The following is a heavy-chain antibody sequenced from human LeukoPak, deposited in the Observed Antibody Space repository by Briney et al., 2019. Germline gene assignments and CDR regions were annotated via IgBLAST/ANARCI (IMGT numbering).Heavy chain of an antibody. Sequence: GGSLRLSCVGSGFSFSTYTMNWVRQAPGKGLEWVANIKQDGSEKYYVDSVKGRFTISRDNAKNSLYLQMNSLRAEDTAVYYCARDYYGSGSYYPPFDPWGQGTLVTVSS. D-gene: IGHD3-10*01. CDR1: GFSFSTYT. V-gene: IGHV3-7*03. CDR2: IKQDGSEK. J-gene: IGHJ5*02. CDR3: ARDYYGSGSYYPPFDP.